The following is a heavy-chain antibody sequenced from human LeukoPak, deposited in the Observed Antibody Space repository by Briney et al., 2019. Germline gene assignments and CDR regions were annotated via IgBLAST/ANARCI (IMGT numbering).Heavy chain of an antibody. V-gene: IGHV3-9*01. CDR1: GFTFDDYA. CDR3: AKGRNYYDSSGLDY. D-gene: IGHD3-22*01. J-gene: IGHJ4*02. Sequence: PGGSLRLSCAASGFTFDDYAMHWVRQAPGKGLEWVSGISWNSGSIGYADSVKGRFTISRDNAKNSLYLQMNSLRAEDTALYYCAKGRNYYDSSGLDYWGQGTLVTVSS. CDR2: ISWNSGSI.